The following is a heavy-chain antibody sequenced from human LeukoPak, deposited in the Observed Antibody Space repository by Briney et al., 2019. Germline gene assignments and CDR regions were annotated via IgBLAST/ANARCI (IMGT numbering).Heavy chain of an antibody. CDR2: IYYSGST. CDR1: GGSISSSSYY. J-gene: IGHJ5*02. D-gene: IGHD3-10*01. V-gene: IGHV4-39*07. CDR3: ARAGGRITMVRGVIGWFDP. Sequence: ASETLSLTCTVSGGSISSSSYYWGWIRQPPGKGLEWIGSIYYSGSTYYNPSLKSRVTISVDTSKNQFSLKLSSVTAADTAVYYCARAGGRITMVRGVIGWFDPWGQGTLVTVSS.